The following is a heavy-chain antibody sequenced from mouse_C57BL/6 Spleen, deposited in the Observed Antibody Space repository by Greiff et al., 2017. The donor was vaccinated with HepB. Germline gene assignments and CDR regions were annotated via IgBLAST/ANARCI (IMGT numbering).Heavy chain of an antibody. Sequence: EVQLQQSGAELVKAGASVKLSCTASGFNIKDYYMHWVKQRTEKGLEWIGRIDPEDGETKHAPKFQGKATITADTSSNTAYLQLSSLTSEDTAVYYCARMEGNYHAMDYWGQGTSVTVSS. CDR2: IDPEDGET. D-gene: IGHD2-1*01. V-gene: IGHV14-2*01. CDR3: ARMEGNYHAMDY. CDR1: GFNIKDYY. J-gene: IGHJ4*01.